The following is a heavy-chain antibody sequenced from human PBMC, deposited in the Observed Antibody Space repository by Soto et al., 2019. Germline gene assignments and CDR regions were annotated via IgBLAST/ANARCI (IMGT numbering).Heavy chain of an antibody. J-gene: IGHJ4*02. CDR3: ARAEIAVAGTKSFYN. V-gene: IGHV1-18*01. CDR1: GYTFTSYG. D-gene: IGHD6-19*01. Sequence: GASVKVSCKASGYTFTSYGISWVRQAPGQGLEWMGWISAYNGNTNYAQKLQGRVTMTTDTSTSTAYMELRSLRAEDTAVYYCARAEIAVAGTKSFYNWGQGTLVTVSS. CDR2: ISAYNGNT.